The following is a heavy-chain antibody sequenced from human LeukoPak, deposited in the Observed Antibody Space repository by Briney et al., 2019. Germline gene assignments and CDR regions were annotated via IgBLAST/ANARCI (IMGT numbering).Heavy chain of an antibody. CDR2: ISYDGSNK. CDR1: VFTFSRYG. CDR3: AAGARMSAMDV. D-gene: IGHD6-6*01. Sequence: GGSLRLSCAPSVFTFSRYGMHWVRQAPGKGLEWVAVISYDGSNKYYADSVKGPFTISRDNSKNTLYLQMNSLRAEDTAMYYCAAGARMSAMDVWGQGNTVTVSS. J-gene: IGHJ6*02. V-gene: IGHV3-30*03.